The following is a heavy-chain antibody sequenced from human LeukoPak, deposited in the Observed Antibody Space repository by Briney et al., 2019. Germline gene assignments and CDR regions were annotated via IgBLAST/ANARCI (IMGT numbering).Heavy chain of an antibody. J-gene: IGHJ4*02. Sequence: GSSVKVSCKASGGTFSSYAISWVRQAPGQGLEWMGRIIPILGIANYAQKFQGRVTITADKSTSTAYMELSSLRSEDTAVYYCAREAIAVAGTAFDYWVQGTLVTVSS. V-gene: IGHV1-69*04. CDR1: GGTFSSYA. D-gene: IGHD6-19*01. CDR3: AREAIAVAGTAFDY. CDR2: IIPILGIA.